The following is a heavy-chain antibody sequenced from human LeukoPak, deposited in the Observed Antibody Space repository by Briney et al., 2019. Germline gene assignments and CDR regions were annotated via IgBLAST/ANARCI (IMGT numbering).Heavy chain of an antibody. CDR3: ARDRSSSWYSGYFDY. Sequence: SETLSLTCTVSGGSISSYYWGWIRQPPGKGLEWIGYIYYSGSTNYNPSLKSRVTISVDTSKNQFSLKLSSVTAADTAVYYCARDRSSSWYSGYFDYWGQGTLVTVSS. CDR1: GGSISSYY. V-gene: IGHV4-59*01. CDR2: IYYSGST. D-gene: IGHD6-13*01. J-gene: IGHJ4*02.